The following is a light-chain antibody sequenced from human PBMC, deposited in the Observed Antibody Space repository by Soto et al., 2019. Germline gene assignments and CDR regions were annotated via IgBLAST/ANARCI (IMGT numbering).Light chain of an antibody. CDR1: SSDVGGYNY. CDR2: EVS. CDR3: ISHAGSNNPDV. J-gene: IGLJ1*01. V-gene: IGLV2-8*01. Sequence: QSALTQPPSASGSPGQSVTISCTGTSSDVGGYNYVSWYQQHPGKAPKLMIYEVSKRPSGVPDRFSGSKSGNTASLTVSGLQAEDEADYFCISHAGSNNPDVFGTGTKVTVL.